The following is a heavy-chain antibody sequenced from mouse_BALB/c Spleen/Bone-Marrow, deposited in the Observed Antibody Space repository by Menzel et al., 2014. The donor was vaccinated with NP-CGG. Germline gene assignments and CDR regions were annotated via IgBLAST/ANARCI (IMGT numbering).Heavy chain of an antibody. J-gene: IGHJ2*01. D-gene: IGHD1-2*01. V-gene: IGHV5-12-2*01. Sequence: EVQLVESGGGLVQPGGSLKLSCAASGFTFSSYTMSWVRQTPEKRLEWVAYISNGGGSTYYPATVKGRFTISRDNAKNTLYLQMSRLESEDTAMYYCARRSAATYYFDYWGPGTTLTVSS. CDR3: ARRSAATYYFDY. CDR1: GFTFSSYT. CDR2: ISNGGGST.